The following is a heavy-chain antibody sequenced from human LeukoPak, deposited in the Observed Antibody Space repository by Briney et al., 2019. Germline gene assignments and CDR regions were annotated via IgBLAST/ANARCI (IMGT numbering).Heavy chain of an antibody. CDR1: GFTFSDYY. CDR3: ARGVSYCGGDCYRAFDI. Sequence: GVSLRLSCAASGFTFSDYYMSWIRQAPGKGLEWVSYIGGSGKTIYYIDSVRGRFTISRDNAENSLYLQMNTLGAEDTAVYFCARGVSYCGGDCYRAFDIWGQGTMVTVSP. CDR2: IGGSGKTI. V-gene: IGHV3-11*01. J-gene: IGHJ3*02. D-gene: IGHD2-21*02.